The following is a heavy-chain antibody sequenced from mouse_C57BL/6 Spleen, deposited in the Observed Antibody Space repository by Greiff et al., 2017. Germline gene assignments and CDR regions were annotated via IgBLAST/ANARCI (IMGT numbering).Heavy chain of an antibody. Sequence: EVKVVESGGGLVKPGGSLKLSCAASGFTFSDYGMHWVRQAPEKGLEWVAYISSGSSTIYYADTVKGRFTISRDNAKNTLFLQMTSLRSEDTAMYYCARDYYGSSCWYFDVWGTGTTVTVSS. CDR1: GFTFSDYG. V-gene: IGHV5-17*01. J-gene: IGHJ1*03. D-gene: IGHD1-1*01. CDR3: ARDYYGSSCWYFDV. CDR2: ISSGSSTI.